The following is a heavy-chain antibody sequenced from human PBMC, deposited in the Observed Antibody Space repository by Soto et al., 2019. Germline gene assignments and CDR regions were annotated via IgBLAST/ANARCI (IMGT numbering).Heavy chain of an antibody. CDR3: ARAYNWNYGGNPYYYYYMDV. CDR1: GGSFSGYY. CDR2: INHSGST. V-gene: IGHV4-34*01. Sequence: SETLSLTCAVYGGSFSGYYWSWIRRPPGKGLEWIGEINHSGSTNYNPSLKSRVTISVDTSKNQFSLKLSSVTAADTAVYYCARAYNWNYGGNPYYYYYMDVWGKGTTVTVSS. D-gene: IGHD1-7*01. J-gene: IGHJ6*03.